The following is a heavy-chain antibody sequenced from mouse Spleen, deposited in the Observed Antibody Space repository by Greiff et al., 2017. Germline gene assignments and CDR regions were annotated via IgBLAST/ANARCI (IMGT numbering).Heavy chain of an antibody. D-gene: IGHD3-1*01. J-gene: IGHJ4*01. CDR1: GFTFSSYA. CDR3: AKESPSSGSLYAMDY. V-gene: IGHV5-6-2*01. Sequence: EVKVVESGGGLVKPGGSLKLSCAASGFTFSSYAMSWVRQTPEKRLEWVAAINSNGGSTYYPDTVKDRFTISRDNAKNTLYLQMSSLRSEDTALYYCAKESPSSGSLYAMDYWGQGTSVTVSS. CDR2: INSNGGST.